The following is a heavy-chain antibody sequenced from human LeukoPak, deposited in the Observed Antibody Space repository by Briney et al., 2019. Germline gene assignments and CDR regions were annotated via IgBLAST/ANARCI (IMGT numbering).Heavy chain of an antibody. Sequence: GGSLRLSCAASGFTFSNEWMTWVRQGAGKGLEWVANIKPDGSEKYYADSLKGRFTISRDNTENSLYLQMNSLRAEDTGVYYCTRAAVSSPGDLWGQGTTVTVSS. CDR1: GFTFSNEW. CDR2: IKPDGSEK. J-gene: IGHJ6*02. D-gene: IGHD5/OR15-5a*01. V-gene: IGHV3-7*04. CDR3: TRAAVSSPGDL.